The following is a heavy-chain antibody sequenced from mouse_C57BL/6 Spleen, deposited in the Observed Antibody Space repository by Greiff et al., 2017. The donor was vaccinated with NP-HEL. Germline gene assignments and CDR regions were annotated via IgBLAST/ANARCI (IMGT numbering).Heavy chain of an antibody. D-gene: IGHD2-1*01. V-gene: IGHV1-52*01. CDR2: IDPSDSET. Sequence: QVQLKQPGAELVRPGSSVKLSCKASGYTFTSYWMHWVKQRPIQGLEWIGNIDPSDSETHYNQKFKDKATLTVDKSSSTAYMQLSSLTSEDSAVYYCAREGNSDFDYWGQGTTLTVSS. J-gene: IGHJ2*01. CDR3: AREGNSDFDY. CDR1: GYTFTSYW.